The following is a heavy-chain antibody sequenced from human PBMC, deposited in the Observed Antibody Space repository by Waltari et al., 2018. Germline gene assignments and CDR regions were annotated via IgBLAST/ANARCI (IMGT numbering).Heavy chain of an antibody. CDR2: IYYSGDA. V-gene: IGHV4-34*01. D-gene: IGHD2-2*01. J-gene: IGHJ4*02. CDR1: GGSLRGFY. Sequence: QVQLQQWGASLLKPSETLSLTCAVYGGSLRGFYWTWIRQPPGRGGVWCGEIYYSGDANYNPALKSRLTISVDTSKNQFSLKLTSVTAADTAVYYCARVGGAAAIGFDYWGQGTLVTVSS. CDR3: ARVGGAAAIGFDY.